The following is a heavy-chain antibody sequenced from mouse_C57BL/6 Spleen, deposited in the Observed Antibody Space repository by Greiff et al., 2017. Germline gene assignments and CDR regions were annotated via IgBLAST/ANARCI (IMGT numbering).Heavy chain of an antibody. CDR3: ARSPPTAMDY. CDR2: IDPSDSYT. Sequence: QVQLQQPGAELVMPGASVKLSCTASGYTFTSYWMHWVKQRPGQGLEWIGEIDPSDSYTNYNQKFKGKSTLTVDKSSSTAYMQLSSLTSEDSAVYYCARSPPTAMDYWGQGTSVTVSS. CDR1: GYTFTSYW. V-gene: IGHV1-69*01. D-gene: IGHD1-1*01. J-gene: IGHJ4*01.